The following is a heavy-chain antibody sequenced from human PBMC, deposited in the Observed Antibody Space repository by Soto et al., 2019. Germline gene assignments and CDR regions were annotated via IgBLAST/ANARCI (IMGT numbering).Heavy chain of an antibody. D-gene: IGHD4-17*01. V-gene: IGHV3-7*01. Sequence: PGGSLRLSCEASGFTFSSYWMAWVRQAPGKGLEWVANTKGDGSEKNYVGSVKGRFTISRDNVENSLYLQMSSLRADDTAVYYYARWHRTFGEYAFDDWGRRTMVTVSS. CDR1: GFTFSSYW. CDR3: ARWHRTFGEYAFDD. J-gene: IGHJ3*01. CDR2: TKGDGSEK.